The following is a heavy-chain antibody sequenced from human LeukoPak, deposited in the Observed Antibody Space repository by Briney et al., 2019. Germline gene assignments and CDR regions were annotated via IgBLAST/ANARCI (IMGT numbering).Heavy chain of an antibody. CDR1: LDSTTSNF. Sequence: SETLSLTCTVSLDSTTSNFWSWVRQPPGKGLEWIGSVYYSGSTYYNPSLKSRVSISVDTSNNQFSLKLSSVTAADTAVYFCARKGGGALFDPWGQGTLVTVSA. CDR2: VYYSGST. J-gene: IGHJ5*02. D-gene: IGHD3-16*01. V-gene: IGHV4-39*01. CDR3: ARKGGGALFDP.